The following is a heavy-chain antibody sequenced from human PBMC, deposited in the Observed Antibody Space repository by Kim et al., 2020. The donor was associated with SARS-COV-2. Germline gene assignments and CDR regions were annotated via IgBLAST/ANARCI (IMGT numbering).Heavy chain of an antibody. CDR1: GFTFSSYA. Sequence: GGSLRLSCAASGFTFSSYAMHWVRQAPGKGLEWVAVISYDGSNKYYADSVKGRFTISRDNSKNTLYLQMNSLRAEDTAVYYCARAYSGYDLFDYWGQGTL. CDR2: ISYDGSNK. J-gene: IGHJ4*02. D-gene: IGHD5-12*01. CDR3: ARAYSGYDLFDY. V-gene: IGHV3-30-3*01.